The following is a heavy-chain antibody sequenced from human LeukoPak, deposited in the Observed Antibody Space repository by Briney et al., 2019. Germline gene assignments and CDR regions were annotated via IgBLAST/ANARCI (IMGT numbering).Heavy chain of an antibody. V-gene: IGHV3-33*06. CDR1: GFTFSHYG. D-gene: IGHD4-11*01. CDR2: IWCDGSDK. Sequence: GGSLRLSCAASGFTFSHYGMHWVRQAPGGGVEWGAVIWCDGSDKYYAKSVKRRFTISRDNSKNSLYLQMNSLRAEDTAVYYCAKDAQRGFDYSNSLQHWGQGALVTVSS. CDR3: AKDAQRGFDYSNSLQH. J-gene: IGHJ1*01.